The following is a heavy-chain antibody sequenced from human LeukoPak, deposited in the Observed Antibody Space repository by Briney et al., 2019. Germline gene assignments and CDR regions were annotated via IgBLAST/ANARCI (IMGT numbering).Heavy chain of an antibody. V-gene: IGHV4-59*01. CDR2: IYYRGST. D-gene: IGHD1-1*01. CDR1: GDSFSDYH. Sequence: SETLSLACTFSGDSFSDYHWTWIRRPPGGTLEWIGHIYYRGSTKYNPSLKNRVSISVDTSKNQVSLTLTSVTAADTAVYYCARAMRWTSGPVELGWFDRWGQGTQVTVSS. J-gene: IGHJ5*02. CDR3: ARAMRWTSGPVELGWFDR.